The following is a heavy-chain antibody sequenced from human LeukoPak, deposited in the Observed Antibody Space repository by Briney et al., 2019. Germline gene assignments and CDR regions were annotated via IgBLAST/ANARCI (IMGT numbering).Heavy chain of an antibody. D-gene: IGHD4-17*01. J-gene: IGHJ6*02. V-gene: IGHV4-39*01. CDR2: IYYSGST. Sequence: SETLSLTCTVSGGSISSSSSYSGWIRQPPGKGLEWIGSIYYSGSTYYNPSLKSRVTISVDTSKNQFSLKLSSVTAADTAAYYCARQGTVTTYYYYYYGMDVWGQGTTVTVSS. CDR1: GGSISSSSSY. CDR3: ARQGTVTTYYYYYYGMDV.